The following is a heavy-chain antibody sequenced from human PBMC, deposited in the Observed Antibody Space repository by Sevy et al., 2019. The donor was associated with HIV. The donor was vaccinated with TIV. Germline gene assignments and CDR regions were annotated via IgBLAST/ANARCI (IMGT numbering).Heavy chain of an antibody. D-gene: IGHD3-22*01. CDR2: IHSDDTT. CDR1: GFTVNSNY. Sequence: GGSLRLSCAASGFTVNSNYMTWVRQAPGKGLEGVSVIHSDDTTYHADSVKDRFTISRDNPKNTLYLQINSLRAEDTAVYYCARVNDYYDSSGYYYVSDYWGQGTLVTVSS. J-gene: IGHJ4*02. V-gene: IGHV3-66*01. CDR3: ARVNDYYDSSGYYYVSDY.